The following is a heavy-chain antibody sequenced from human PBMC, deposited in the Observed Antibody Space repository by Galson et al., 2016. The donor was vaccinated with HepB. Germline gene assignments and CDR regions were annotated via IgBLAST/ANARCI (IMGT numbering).Heavy chain of an antibody. V-gene: IGHV3-53*01. J-gene: IGHJ4*02. Sequence: SLRLSCAASGFTVSDNYMNWVRQVPGKGPEWVSFIHRNGDTAYVDSVKGRFTISRDSSKNTLYLQMSSLRVEDTAVYYCARDPGGNINGMSDWGQGTLVTVSS. D-gene: IGHD1/OR15-1a*01. CDR1: GFTVSDNY. CDR3: ARDPGGNINGMSD. CDR2: IHRNGDT.